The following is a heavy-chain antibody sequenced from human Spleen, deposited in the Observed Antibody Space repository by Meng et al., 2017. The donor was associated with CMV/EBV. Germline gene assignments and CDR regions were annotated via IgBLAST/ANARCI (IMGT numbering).Heavy chain of an antibody. CDR1: GFTFTSYY. Sequence: ASVKVSCKASGFTFTSYYIPWVRQAPGRGLELMGWISAYNGHTKYAQNFQGRVTMTTDTSTSTAYMELRSLRSDDTAIHYCARGGSINWHDGFDIWGQGTMVTVSS. J-gene: IGHJ3*02. CDR3: ARGGSINWHDGFDI. V-gene: IGHV1-18*01. D-gene: IGHD1-1*01. CDR2: ISAYNGHT.